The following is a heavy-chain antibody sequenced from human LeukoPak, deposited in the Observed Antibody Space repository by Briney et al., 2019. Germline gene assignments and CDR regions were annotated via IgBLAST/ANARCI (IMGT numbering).Heavy chain of an antibody. CDR1: GGSISSGSYY. V-gene: IGHV4-61*02. Sequence: SETLSLTCTVSGGSISSGSYYWSWIRQPAGKGLERIGLIYTSGSTNYNPSLKSRVTISVDTSKNQFSLKLSSVTAADTAVYYCARSSVTHIRKSFDYWGQGTLVTVSS. D-gene: IGHD4-17*01. J-gene: IGHJ4*02. CDR3: ARSSVTHIRKSFDY. CDR2: IYTSGST.